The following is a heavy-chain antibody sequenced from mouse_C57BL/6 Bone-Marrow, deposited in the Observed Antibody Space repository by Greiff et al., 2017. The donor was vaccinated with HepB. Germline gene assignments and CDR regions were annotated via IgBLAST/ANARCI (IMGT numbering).Heavy chain of an antibody. D-gene: IGHD2-13*01. Sequence: QVTLKESGPGILQPSQTLSLTCSFSGFSLSTFGMGVGWIRQPSGQGLEWLAHIWWDDDKYYNPALKSRLTISKDTSKNQVILKIAHVDTADTATYYCARIAGDYGGYAMDYWGQGTSVTVSS. CDR2: IWWDDDK. CDR3: ARIAGDYGGYAMDY. CDR1: GFSLSTFGMG. J-gene: IGHJ4*01. V-gene: IGHV8-8*01.